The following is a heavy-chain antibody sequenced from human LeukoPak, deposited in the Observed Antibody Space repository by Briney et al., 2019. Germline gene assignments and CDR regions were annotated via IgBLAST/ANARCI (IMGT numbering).Heavy chain of an antibody. V-gene: IGHV3-48*03. Sequence: PGGSLRLSCAASGFTFSSYEMNWVRQAPGKGLEWVSYISSSGSTIYYADSVKGRFTISRDNAKNSLYLQMNSLRAEDTAVYYCAKGLYHYYGSGSYYIPRGFDYWGQGTLVTVSS. CDR1: GFTFSSYE. CDR3: AKGLYHYYGSGSYYIPRGFDY. CDR2: ISSSGSTI. J-gene: IGHJ4*02. D-gene: IGHD3-10*01.